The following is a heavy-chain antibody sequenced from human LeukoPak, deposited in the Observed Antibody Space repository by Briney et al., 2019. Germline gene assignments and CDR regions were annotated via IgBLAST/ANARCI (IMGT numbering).Heavy chain of an antibody. CDR1: GFTFSSYA. CDR3: AKGATFPWLLQPYFDY. J-gene: IGHJ4*02. CDR2: ISGSGGST. D-gene: IGHD3-22*01. Sequence: PGGSLRLSCAASGFTFSSYAMSWVRQAPGKGLEWVSGISGSGGSTYYAGSVKGRFTISRDNSKNTLSLQMNSLTAEDTAVYYCAKGATFPWLLQPYFDYWGQGTLVTVSS. V-gene: IGHV3-23*01.